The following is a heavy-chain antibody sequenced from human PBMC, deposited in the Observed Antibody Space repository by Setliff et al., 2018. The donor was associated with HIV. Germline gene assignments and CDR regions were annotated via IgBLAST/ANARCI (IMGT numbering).Heavy chain of an antibody. J-gene: IGHJ4*02. D-gene: IGHD6-13*01. CDR1: GFTFSSYW. V-gene: IGHV3-74*01. CDR2: ISGDGSTI. CDR3: ARIIAGVPY. Sequence: PGGSLRLSCAASGFTFSSYWMHWVRQAPGKGLVWVSRISGDGSTIDYADSVKGRFTISRDNANNMLYLQMNSLRAEDTAVYYCARIIAGVPYWGQGTLVTVSS.